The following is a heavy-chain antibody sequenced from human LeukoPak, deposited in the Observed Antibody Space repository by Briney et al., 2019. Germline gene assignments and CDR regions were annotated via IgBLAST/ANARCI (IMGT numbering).Heavy chain of an antibody. D-gene: IGHD1-1*01. CDR3: ARGPELERFDY. Sequence: SVKVSCKASGGTFSSYAISWVRQAPGRGLEWMGGIIPIFGTANYAQKFQGRVTITTDESTSTAYMELSSLRSEDTAVYYCARGPELERFDYWGQGTLVTVSS. CDR2: IIPIFGTA. CDR1: GGTFSSYA. V-gene: IGHV1-69*05. J-gene: IGHJ4*02.